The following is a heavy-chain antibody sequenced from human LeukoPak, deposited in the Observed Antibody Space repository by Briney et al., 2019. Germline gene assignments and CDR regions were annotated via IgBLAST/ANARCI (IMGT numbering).Heavy chain of an antibody. D-gene: IGHD2-2*01. CDR1: GFTFSGYA. Sequence: GGSLRLSCSHSGFTFSGYAMMWVRQAPGNGLEYVSAINNNGDDTYYADSVKGRFSISRDNSKNTLYFRMSSLRPEDTAVYYCVKRVDCSVPRCSLGMDHWRQGTLVTVSS. V-gene: IGHV3-64*05. CDR2: INNNGDDT. J-gene: IGHJ4*02. CDR3: VKRVDCSVPRCSLGMDH.